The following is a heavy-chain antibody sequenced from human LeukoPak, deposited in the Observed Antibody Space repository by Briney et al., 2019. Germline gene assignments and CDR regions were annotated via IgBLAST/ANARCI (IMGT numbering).Heavy chain of an antibody. D-gene: IGHD3-22*01. CDR2: IIPIFDTA. CDR1: GYTFISYA. J-gene: IGHJ4*02. Sequence: ASVKVSCKASGYTFISYAMNWVRQAPGQGLEWMGGIIPIFDTANYAQKFQGRVTITADESTSTAYMELSSLRSEDTAVYYCARSQRETYYYGSSGYAPLEYWGQGTLVTVSS. V-gene: IGHV1-69*13. CDR3: ARSQRETYYYGSSGYAPLEY.